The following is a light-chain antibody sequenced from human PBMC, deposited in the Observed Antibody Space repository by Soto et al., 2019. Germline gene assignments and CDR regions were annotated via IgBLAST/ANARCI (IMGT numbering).Light chain of an antibody. CDR2: GAS. V-gene: IGKV1-39*01. CDR1: QSISNY. J-gene: IGKJ4*01. Sequence: DIQXTXSPXSXSXSVGDRVTITCRASQSISNYLNWYQQKPGIAPKLLIYGASSLQSGVPSRVSGSGYGTDFTLTISSLQPEDFATYYCQQSYSTPRTFGGGTKVEIK. CDR3: QQSYSTPRT.